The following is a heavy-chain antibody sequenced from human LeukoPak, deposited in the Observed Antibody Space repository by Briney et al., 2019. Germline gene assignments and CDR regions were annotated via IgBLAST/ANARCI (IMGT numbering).Heavy chain of an antibody. CDR1: GFTFSSYA. CDR2: ISGSGGST. Sequence: PGGSLRLSCAASGFTFSSYAMSWVRQAPGKGLEWVSAISGSGGSTYYADSVKGRFTISRDNSKNTLYLQMNSLRAEDTAVYYGAKGGYRNSHPSDYGAKGPLVTVSS. V-gene: IGHV3-23*01. D-gene: IGHD4-11*01. CDR3: AKGGYRNSHPSDY. J-gene: IGHJ4*02.